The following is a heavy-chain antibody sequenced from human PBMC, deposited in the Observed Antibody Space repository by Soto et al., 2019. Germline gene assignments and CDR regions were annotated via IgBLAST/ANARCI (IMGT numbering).Heavy chain of an antibody. V-gene: IGHV3-48*01. CDR1: GFSFSTYD. Sequence: GGSLRLSCAASGFSFSTYDMNWVRQAPGKGLEWLSYISISGSIIYYADSVKGRFTVSRDNAKNSLYLQMNSLGAEDTAVYYCASGRDSGGYSFWGQGTLVTVSS. CDR2: ISISGSII. CDR3: ASGRDSGGYSF. J-gene: IGHJ4*02. D-gene: IGHD3-10*01.